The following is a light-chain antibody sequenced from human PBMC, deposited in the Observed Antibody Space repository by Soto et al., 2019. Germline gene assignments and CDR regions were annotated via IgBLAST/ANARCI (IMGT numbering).Light chain of an antibody. CDR1: SGRSKYA. CDR3: QTWGTGFQV. Sequence: QPVLTQSPSASASLGASVKLTCTLSSGRSKYAIAWHQQQPEKGPRYLMKVNRDGSHSKGDGIPDRFSGSSSGTERYLTIASLQSEDEAYYYCQTWGTGFQVVGTGTKVTVL. CDR2: VNRDGSH. J-gene: IGLJ1*01. V-gene: IGLV4-69*01.